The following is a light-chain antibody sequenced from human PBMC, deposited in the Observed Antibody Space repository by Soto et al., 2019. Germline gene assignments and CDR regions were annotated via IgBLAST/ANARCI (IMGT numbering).Light chain of an antibody. V-gene: IGLV8-61*01. CDR1: SGSVSTSYY. J-gene: IGLJ3*02. Sequence: QTVVTQEPSFSVSPGRTVTLTCGLSSGSVSTSYYPSWYQQTPGQAPRPLIFSTNTRSSGVPDRFSGSILGNKAALTITGAQADDESDYYCVLYMGSGIWVFGGGTQLTVL. CDR2: STN. CDR3: VLYMGSGIWV.